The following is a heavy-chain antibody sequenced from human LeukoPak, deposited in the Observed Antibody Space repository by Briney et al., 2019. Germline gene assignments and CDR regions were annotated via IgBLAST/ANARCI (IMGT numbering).Heavy chain of an antibody. V-gene: IGHV4-34*01. CDR1: GGSFSGYY. Sequence: PSETLSLTCAVYGGSFSGYYWSWIRQPPGKGLEWIGEINHSGSTNYNPSLKSRVTISVDTSKNQFSLKLSSVTAADTAVYYCARDRYYDSSGYYYPNWFDPWGQGTLVTVSS. CDR2: INHSGST. D-gene: IGHD3-22*01. CDR3: ARDRYYDSSGYYYPNWFDP. J-gene: IGHJ5*02.